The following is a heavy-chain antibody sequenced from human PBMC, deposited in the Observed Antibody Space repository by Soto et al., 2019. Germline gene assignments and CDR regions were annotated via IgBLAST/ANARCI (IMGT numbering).Heavy chain of an antibody. Sequence: QVQLVQSGAEVKKPGSSVKVSCTASGGAFIRYGISWVRQAPGQGLEWMGGIIPIFGSPNYAQRFKGRVTVSADIATSTAYMTLSSLKSEDTAVYYCACQPNDQEDYYNGMEVWGQGTPVTVSS. CDR3: ACQPNDQEDYYNGMEV. CDR1: GGAFIRYG. V-gene: IGHV1-69*06. CDR2: IIPIFGSP. D-gene: IGHD2-8*01. J-gene: IGHJ6*02.